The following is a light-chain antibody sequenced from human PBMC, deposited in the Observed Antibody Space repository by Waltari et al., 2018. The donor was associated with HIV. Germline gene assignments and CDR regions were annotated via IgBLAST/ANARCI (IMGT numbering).Light chain of an antibody. CDR1: RSDIGAYEY. CDR2: DVF. J-gene: IGLJ2*01. V-gene: IGLV2-14*03. CDR3: SSYTTTNTII. Sequence: QSALTQPASVSGSPGQSITISCPGTRSDIGAYEYVSWYRQHPDKAPQLLIYDVFYRPSGVSHRFSGSKSGNTASLTISGLQAEDEAVYSCSSYTTTNTIIFGGGTKLTVL.